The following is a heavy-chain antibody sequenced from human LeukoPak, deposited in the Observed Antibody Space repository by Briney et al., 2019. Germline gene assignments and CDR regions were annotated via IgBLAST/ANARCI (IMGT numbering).Heavy chain of an antibody. CDR1: GFTFSNYW. V-gene: IGHV3-74*01. CDR3: ARGATQNFGY. CDR2: INGDGSST. Sequence: GGSLRLSCAASGFTFSNYWMPWVRQAPGKGLVWVSRINGDGSSTSYADSVKGRFTISRDNAKNTLSLQMNSLRAEDTAVYYCARGATQNFGYWGQGTLVTVSS. D-gene: IGHD3-10*01. J-gene: IGHJ4*02.